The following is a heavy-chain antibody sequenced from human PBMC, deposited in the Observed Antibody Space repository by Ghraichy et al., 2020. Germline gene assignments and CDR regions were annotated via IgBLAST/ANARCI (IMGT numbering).Heavy chain of an antibody. CDR2: IRSKANSYAT. J-gene: IGHJ6*03. D-gene: IGHD3-10*01. CDR1: GFTFSGSA. V-gene: IGHV3-73*01. Sequence: GGSLRLSCAASGFTFSGSAMHWVRQASGKGLEWVGRIRSKANSYATAYAASVKGRFTISRDDSKNTAYLQMNSLKTEDTAVYYCTRPKLVQGVITVGYYYMDVWGKGTTVTVSS. CDR3: TRPKLVQGVITVGYYYMDV.